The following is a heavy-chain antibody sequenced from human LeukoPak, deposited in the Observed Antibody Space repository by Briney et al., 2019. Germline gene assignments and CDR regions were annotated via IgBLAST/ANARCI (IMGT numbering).Heavy chain of an antibody. CDR3: AKDILIVVVPSPYYFDF. Sequence: GGPLRLSCAASGFTFSSYSMNWVRQAPGKGLEWVSSISSSSSYIYYADSVKGRFTISRDNSKNTLYLQMNSLRAEDTAVYYCAKDILIVVVPSPYYFDFWGQGTLVTVSS. J-gene: IGHJ4*02. V-gene: IGHV3-21*01. D-gene: IGHD2-15*01. CDR1: GFTFSSYS. CDR2: ISSSSSYI.